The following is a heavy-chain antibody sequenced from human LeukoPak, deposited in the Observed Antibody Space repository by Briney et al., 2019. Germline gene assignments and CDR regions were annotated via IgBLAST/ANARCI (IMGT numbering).Heavy chain of an antibody. CDR3: ARVQPRFYYYYYMDV. V-gene: IGHV1-69*13. D-gene: IGHD1-1*01. CDR1: GGSFSSYA. J-gene: IGHJ6*03. Sequence: ASVKVSCRASGGSFSSYAISWVRQAPGQGLEWIGEIIPIFGTADYAQKFQGRVTITADESTSTAYMELSSLRSEDTAVYYCARVQPRFYYYYYMDVWGKGTTVTISS. CDR2: IIPIFGTA.